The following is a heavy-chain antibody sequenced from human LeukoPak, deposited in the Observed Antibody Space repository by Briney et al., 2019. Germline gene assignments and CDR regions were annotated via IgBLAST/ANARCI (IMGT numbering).Heavy chain of an antibody. Sequence: GASVKVSCKASGYTFTGYYMHWVRQAPGRGLEWMGWINPSSGGTNYAQKFQGRVTMTRDTSISTAYMELSRLRSDDTAVYYCARDLAAAGVYYYGMDVWGQGTTVTVSS. CDR2: INPSSGGT. D-gene: IGHD6-13*01. J-gene: IGHJ6*02. CDR1: GYTFTGYY. CDR3: ARDLAAAGVYYYGMDV. V-gene: IGHV1-2*02.